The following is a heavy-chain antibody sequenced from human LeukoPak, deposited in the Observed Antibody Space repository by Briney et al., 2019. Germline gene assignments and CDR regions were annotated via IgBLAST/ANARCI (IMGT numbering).Heavy chain of an antibody. CDR1: GFTFSSYS. D-gene: IGHD2-21*02. CDR2: ISSSSSSYI. V-gene: IGHV3-21*04. J-gene: IGHJ4*02. CDR3: AKSNIVVVTASFDY. Sequence: PGGSLRLSCAASGFTFSSYSMNWVRQAPGKGLEGVSSISSSSSSYIYYADSVKGRFTISRDNAKNSLYLQMNSLRVEDTAVYYCAKSNIVVVTASFDYWGQGTLVTVSS.